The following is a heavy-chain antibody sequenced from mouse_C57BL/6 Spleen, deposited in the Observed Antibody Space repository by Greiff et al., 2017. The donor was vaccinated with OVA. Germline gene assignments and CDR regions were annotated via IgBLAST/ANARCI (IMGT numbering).Heavy chain of an antibody. V-gene: IGHV1-4*01. CDR1: GYTFTSYT. J-gene: IGHJ4*01. CDR3: AREDGYYLIYAMDY. Sequence: QVQLQQSGAELARPGASVKMSCKASGYTFTSYTMHWVKQRPGQGLEWIGYINPSSGYTKYTQKFKDKATLTADKSSSTAYMQLSSLTSEDSAVYYCAREDGYYLIYAMDYWGQGTSVTVSS. CDR2: INPSSGYT. D-gene: IGHD2-3*01.